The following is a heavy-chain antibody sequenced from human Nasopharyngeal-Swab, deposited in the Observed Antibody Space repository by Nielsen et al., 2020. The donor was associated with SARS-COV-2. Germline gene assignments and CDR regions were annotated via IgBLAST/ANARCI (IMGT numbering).Heavy chain of an antibody. J-gene: IGHJ5*02. V-gene: IGHV4-4*07. D-gene: IGHD3-16*02. Sequence: SETLSLTCTVSGGSISSYYWSWIRQPAGKGLEWIGRIYTSGSTNYHPSLKSRVTISVDTSKNQFSLKLSSVTAADTAMYYCAREGGLDYDYVWGSYRPSNWFDPWGQGTLVTVSS. CDR3: AREGGLDYDYVWGSYRPSNWFDP. CDR2: IYTSGST. CDR1: GGSISSYY.